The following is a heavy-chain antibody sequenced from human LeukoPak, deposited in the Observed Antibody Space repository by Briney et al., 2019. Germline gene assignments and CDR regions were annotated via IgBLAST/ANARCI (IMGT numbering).Heavy chain of an antibody. D-gene: IGHD3-22*01. V-gene: IGHV3-21*01. CDR1: GFTFSSYS. CDR3: ASPALGQVTMKP. J-gene: IGHJ5*02. CDR2: ISDSSTYI. Sequence: PGGSLRLSCAASGFTFSSYSMHWVRQAPGKGPEWVSSISDSSTYIYYADSVKGRFTISRDNAKNSLYLRMNSLRAEGTAMYYCASPALGQVTMKPWGQGTLVTVSS.